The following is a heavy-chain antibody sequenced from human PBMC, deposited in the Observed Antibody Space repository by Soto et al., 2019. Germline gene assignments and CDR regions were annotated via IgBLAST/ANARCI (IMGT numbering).Heavy chain of an antibody. J-gene: IGHJ4*02. CDR3: ARVPDY. D-gene: IGHD2-2*01. CDR1: GGSISSGGYS. V-gene: IGHV4-30-2*01. CDR2: IYHSGRT. Sequence: QVQRQESGSGLVKPSQNLSLTCAVSGGSISSGGYSWSWSRQPPGKGLEWIGYIYHSGRTYYNPSLKSRVTISVDRSKNQFSLKLSSVTAADTAVYYCARVPDYWGQGTLVTVSS.